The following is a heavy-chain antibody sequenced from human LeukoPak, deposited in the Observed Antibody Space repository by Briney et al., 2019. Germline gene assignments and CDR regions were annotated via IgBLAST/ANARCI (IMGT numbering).Heavy chain of an antibody. J-gene: IGHJ1*01. CDR2: ISYDGSNK. CDR1: GFTFSSYG. CDR3: AKDRSSGSPEYFQH. Sequence: PGRSLRLSRAAPGFTFSSYGMHWVRQAPGKGLEWVAVISYDGSNKYYADSVKGRFTISRDNSKNTLYLQMNSLRAEDTAVYYCAKDRSSGSPEYFQHWGQGTLVTVSS. D-gene: IGHD6-19*01. V-gene: IGHV3-30*18.